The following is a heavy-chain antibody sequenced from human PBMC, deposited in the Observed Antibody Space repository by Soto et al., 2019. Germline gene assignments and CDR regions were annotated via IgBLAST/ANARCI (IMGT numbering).Heavy chain of an antibody. CDR1: GFTFSNHA. V-gene: IGHV3-23*01. Sequence: EVQLLESGGALVQPGGSLRLSCAASGFTFSNHAMNWVRQDPGKGLEWVSTINDSGSTYYADSVKGRFIISRDNSKNTLDLQMNSLRAEDTAVYYCARDPGGHYCTSTSCLYFFDHWGQGTLVIVSS. J-gene: IGHJ4*02. CDR2: INDSGST. CDR3: ARDPGGHYCTSTSCLYFFDH. D-gene: IGHD2-2*01.